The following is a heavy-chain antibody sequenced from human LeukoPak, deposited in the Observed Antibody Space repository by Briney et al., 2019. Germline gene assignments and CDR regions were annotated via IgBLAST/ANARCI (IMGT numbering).Heavy chain of an antibody. CDR2: INPNWGCS. CDR3: ARDSGYSSGRGGGLEDY. CDR1: GYTLTGYY. J-gene: IGHJ4*02. V-gene: IGHV1-2*02. Sequence: ASVQDTCQASGYTLTGYYLHWLRQAPGQGLDWMGCINPNWGCSHYVQKFQGRAIITSDTPISTAYMELSRLRSNDTAVYYCARDSGYSSGRGGGLEDYWGQGTLVTVSS. D-gene: IGHD6-19*01.